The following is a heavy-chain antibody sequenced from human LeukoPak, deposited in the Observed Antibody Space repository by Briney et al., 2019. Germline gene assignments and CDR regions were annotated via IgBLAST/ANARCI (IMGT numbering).Heavy chain of an antibody. J-gene: IGHJ4*02. Sequence: ASMKVSCKASGYTFTSYDITWVRQATGQGLEWMGWTNPNSGNTGYAQKFQGRVTMTRNTSISTAYMELSSLRSEDTAVYYCARGDCSGGSCHYDYWGQGTLVTVSS. D-gene: IGHD2-15*01. CDR2: TNPNSGNT. CDR3: ARGDCSGGSCHYDY. V-gene: IGHV1-8*01. CDR1: GYTFTSYD.